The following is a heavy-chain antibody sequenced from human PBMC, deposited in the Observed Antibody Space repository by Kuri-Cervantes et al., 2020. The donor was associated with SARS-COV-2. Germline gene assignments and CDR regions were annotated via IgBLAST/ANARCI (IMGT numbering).Heavy chain of an antibody. J-gene: IGHJ4*02. Sequence: ASVKVSCKVSGYSFTELSIHWVRQAPGKGLEWMGGHDTEDDEIIYAQKFQGRVTMTEDTSTDTAYMELSSLRSDDTAVYYCARDLHRSEYQLDYWGQGTLVTVSS. CDR1: GYSFTELS. D-gene: IGHD2-2*01. CDR2: HDTEDDEI. V-gene: IGHV1-24*01. CDR3: ARDLHRSEYQLDY.